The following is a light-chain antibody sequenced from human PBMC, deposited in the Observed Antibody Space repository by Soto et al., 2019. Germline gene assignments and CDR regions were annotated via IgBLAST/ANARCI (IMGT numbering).Light chain of an antibody. CDR2: GNT. J-gene: IGLJ1*01. CDR1: RSNIGADYG. V-gene: IGLV1-40*01. Sequence: QSVLTKPPSVSGAPGQRVTISCTGSRSNIGADYGVHWYQQLPGTAPKLLIYGNTNRPSGVPDRFSVSKSGTSASLAITGLQTDDEADYYCQSYDNSLSGYVFGTGTKVTVL. CDR3: QSYDNSLSGYV.